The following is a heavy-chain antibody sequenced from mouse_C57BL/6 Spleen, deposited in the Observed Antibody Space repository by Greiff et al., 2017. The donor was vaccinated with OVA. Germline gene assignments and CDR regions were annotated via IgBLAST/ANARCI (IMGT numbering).Heavy chain of an antibody. CDR3: SRDITTVGFDY. Sequence: QVQLKQPGAELVKPGASVKLSCKASGYTFTSYWMQWVKQRPGQGLEWIGEIDPSDSYTNYNQKFKGKATLTVDTSSSTAYMQLSSLTSEDSAVYYCSRDITTVGFDYWGQGTTLTVSS. D-gene: IGHD1-1*01. V-gene: IGHV1-50*01. CDR2: IDPSDSYT. CDR1: GYTFTSYW. J-gene: IGHJ2*01.